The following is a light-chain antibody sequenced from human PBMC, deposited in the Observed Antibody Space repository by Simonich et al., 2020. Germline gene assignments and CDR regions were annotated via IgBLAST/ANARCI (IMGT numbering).Light chain of an antibody. CDR2: LNSDGRH. Sequence: QLVLTQSPSASASLGASVKLTCTLSSGHSSSAIAWHQQQPEKGPRYLMKLNSDGRHSKGDGIPDRFSGSSSGAERYLTISSLQSEDEADYYCQTWGTGIVFGGGTKLTVL. CDR3: QTWGTGIV. V-gene: IGLV4-69*01. J-gene: IGLJ3*02. CDR1: SGHSSSA.